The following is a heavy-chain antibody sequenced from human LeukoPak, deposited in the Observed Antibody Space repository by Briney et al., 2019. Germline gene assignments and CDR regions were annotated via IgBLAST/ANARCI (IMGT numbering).Heavy chain of an antibody. CDR1: GDSVSSNSVT. CDR3: AQGSSSVDY. J-gene: IGHJ4*02. CDR2: TYYRSKWYN. D-gene: IGHD6-6*01. V-gene: IGHV6-1*01. Sequence: SQTLSLTCAIYGDSVSSNSVTWNWIRQSPSRGLEWLGRTYYRSKWYNDYAVSVKSRITISPDTSKNQFSLQLNSVTPEDTAVYYCAQGSSSVDYWGQGTLVTVSS.